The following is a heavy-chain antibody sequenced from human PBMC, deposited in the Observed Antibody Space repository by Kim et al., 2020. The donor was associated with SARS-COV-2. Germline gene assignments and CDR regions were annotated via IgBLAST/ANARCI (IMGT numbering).Heavy chain of an antibody. V-gene: IGHV3-30*04. J-gene: IGHJ4*02. Sequence: GGSLRLSCAASGFTFSSYAMHWVRQAPGKGLEWVAVISYDGSNKYYADSVKGRFTISRDNSKNTLYAQMNSLRAEDTAVYYCARVNKGYQLLAYFDYWGQGTLVTVSS. CDR1: GFTFSSYA. CDR2: ISYDGSNK. D-gene: IGHD2-2*01. CDR3: ARVNKGYQLLAYFDY.